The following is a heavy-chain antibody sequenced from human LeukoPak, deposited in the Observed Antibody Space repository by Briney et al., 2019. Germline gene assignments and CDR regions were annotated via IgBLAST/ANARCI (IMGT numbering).Heavy chain of an antibody. V-gene: IGHV4-4*02. Sequence: SGTLSLTCTLSGGSIYSSNWWAWVRQPPGKGLEWIGELHHSGITNYNASIQSRATISLDTSKSQFSLKLSSLTAADTAVYYCASQLFYYDTSGYYLEAFDIWGQGTLVTVSS. J-gene: IGHJ3*02. CDR3: ASQLFYYDTSGYYLEAFDI. D-gene: IGHD3-22*01. CDR2: LHHSGIT. CDR1: GGSIYSSNW.